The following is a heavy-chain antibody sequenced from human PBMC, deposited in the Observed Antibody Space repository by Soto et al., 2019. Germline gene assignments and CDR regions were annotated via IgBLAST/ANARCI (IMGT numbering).Heavy chain of an antibody. CDR2: IYYSGST. CDR3: ARGIGGGYDRSYYYYYMDV. V-gene: IGHV4-59*01. D-gene: IGHD5-12*01. Sequence: SETLSLTCTVSGGSISSYYWSWIRQPPGKGLEWIGYIYYSGSTNYNPSLKSRVTISVDTSKNQFSLKPSSVTAADTAVYYCARGIGGGYDRSYYYYYMDVWGKGTTVTVSS. J-gene: IGHJ6*03. CDR1: GGSISSYY.